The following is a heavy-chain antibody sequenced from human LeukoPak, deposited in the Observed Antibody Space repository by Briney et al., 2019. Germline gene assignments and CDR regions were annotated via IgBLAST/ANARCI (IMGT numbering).Heavy chain of an antibody. CDR3: VTYSSSNGREFQY. J-gene: IGHJ1*01. V-gene: IGHV3-74*01. D-gene: IGHD2-2*01. Sequence: GGSLRLSCAASGFTFSSYWMHWVRQLPGKGLMWVSRIYTDRGTITSADSVKGRFTISRDNAKNTLYLQMDSLRAEDTTVYYCVTYSSSNGREFQYWGQGTLVTVSS. CDR2: IYTDRGTI. CDR1: GFTFSSYW.